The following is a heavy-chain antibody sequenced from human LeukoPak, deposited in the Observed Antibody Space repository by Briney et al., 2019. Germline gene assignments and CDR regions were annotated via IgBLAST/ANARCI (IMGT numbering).Heavy chain of an antibody. CDR2: IYSGGST. V-gene: IGHV3-53*01. Sequence: PGGSLRLSCAASGFTVSSNYMSWVRQAPGKGLEWVSVIYSGGSTYYADSVKGRFTISRDNSKNTLYLQMNSLRAEDTAVYYCARVSRPSPNGDYYFDYWGQGTLVTVSS. J-gene: IGHJ4*02. CDR3: ARVSRPSPNGDYYFDY. D-gene: IGHD4-17*01. CDR1: GFTVSSNY.